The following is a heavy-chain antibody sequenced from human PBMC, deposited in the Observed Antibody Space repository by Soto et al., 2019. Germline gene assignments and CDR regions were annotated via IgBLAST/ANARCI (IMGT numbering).Heavy chain of an antibody. CDR2: ISTSNGDT. Sequence: QVQLVQSGAEVKKPGASVTVSCKVSGYISTTYGVTWVRQAPGQGLEWMGWISTSNGDTNYAQQLQGRVTMTTDTSTNTAYMEVRSLRSDDTAVYFCARDVGNGYGYGYGYWGQGTLVTVSS. V-gene: IGHV1-18*01. CDR3: ARDVGNGYGYGYGY. D-gene: IGHD5-18*01. J-gene: IGHJ4*02. CDR1: GYISTTYG.